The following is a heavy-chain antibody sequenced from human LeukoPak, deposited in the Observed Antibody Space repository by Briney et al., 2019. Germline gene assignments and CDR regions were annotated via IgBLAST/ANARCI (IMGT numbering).Heavy chain of an antibody. D-gene: IGHD6-19*01. CDR1: GYTFTSYA. V-gene: IGHV1-8*02. J-gene: IGHJ5*02. CDR2: MNSNNGNT. CDR3: ARGHNIGWYVNWFDP. Sequence: GASVKVSCKASGYTFTSYAINWVRQATGQGLEWMAWMNSNNGNTGYAPKFQGRVTMTRNTSISTAYIELSSLRSEDTAVYFCARGHNIGWYVNWFDPWGQGTLVTVSS.